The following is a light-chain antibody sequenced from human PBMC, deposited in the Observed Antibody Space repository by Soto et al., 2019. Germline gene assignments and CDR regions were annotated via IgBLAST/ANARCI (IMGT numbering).Light chain of an antibody. V-gene: IGKV1-6*01. J-gene: IGKJ1*01. CDR3: LQDYNYPWT. Sequence: AIKMTQSPSSLSASVGDRVTITCRASQGIRNDLGWYQQKPGNAPKLLIYAASSLQSGVPSRFSGSGSGTDVTLTISCLQTEDFAAYYCLQDYNYPWTCGQGTDVEFK. CDR2: AAS. CDR1: QGIRND.